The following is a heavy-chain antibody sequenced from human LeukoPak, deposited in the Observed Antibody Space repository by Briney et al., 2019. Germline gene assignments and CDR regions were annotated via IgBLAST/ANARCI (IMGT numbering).Heavy chain of an antibody. D-gene: IGHD5-24*01. V-gene: IGHV1-46*01. J-gene: IGHJ4*02. CDR3: ARVAGRAMAKSNLLIDY. CDR2: INPSGRGT. CDR1: GYTFTSYY. Sequence: GASVKVSCKASGYTFTSYYMHWVRQAPGQGLEWMGIINPSGRGTNYAQKFQGRFSMTKDTSISTAYMELSRLRSDDTAVYYCARVAGRAMAKSNLLIDYWGQGTLVTVSS.